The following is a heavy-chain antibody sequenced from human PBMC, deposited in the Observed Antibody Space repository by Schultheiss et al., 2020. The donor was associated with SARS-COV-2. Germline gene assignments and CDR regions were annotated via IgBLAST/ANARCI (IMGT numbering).Heavy chain of an antibody. CDR3: ARGRSGYSSSYYYYYYGMDV. CDR1: GGSISSGGYY. CDR2: IYYSGST. D-gene: IGHD6-6*01. J-gene: IGHJ6*02. V-gene: IGHV4-31*03. Sequence: SETLSLTCTVSGGSISSGGYYWSWIRQHPGKGLEWIGYIYYSGSTYYNLSLKSRVTISVDTSKNQFSLKLSSVTAADTAVYYCARGRSGYSSSYYYYYYGMDVWGQGTTVTVSS.